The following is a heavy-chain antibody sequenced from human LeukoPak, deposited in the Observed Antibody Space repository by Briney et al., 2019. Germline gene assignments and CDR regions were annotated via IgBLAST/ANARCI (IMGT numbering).Heavy chain of an antibody. CDR1: GGSISSYY. V-gene: IGHV4-59*01. D-gene: IGHD4-11*01. CDR2: IYYSGST. J-gene: IGHJ5*02. Sequence: SETLSLTCTVSGGSISSYYWSWIRQPPGKGLEWIGYIYYSGSTNYNPSLKSRVTISVDTFKNQFSLKLSSVTAADTAVYYCARTACSNSYNWFDPWGQGTLVTVSS. CDR3: ARTACSNSYNWFDP.